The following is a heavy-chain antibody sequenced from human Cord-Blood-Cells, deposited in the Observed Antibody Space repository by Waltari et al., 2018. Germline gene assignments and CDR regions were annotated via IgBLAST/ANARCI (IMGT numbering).Heavy chain of an antibody. V-gene: IGHV1-8*01. Sequence: QVQLVQSGAEVKKPGDSVKVSCKASGYTFTSYDITWGRQAHGTGPEWMGWMNPNAGNTGYAQKFEVRVTMTRNTSISTAYMELSSLRSEGTAVYYCARGRWYYDILTGYYWYFDLWGRGTLVTVSS. CDR1: GYTFTSYD. D-gene: IGHD3-9*01. CDR2: MNPNAGNT. CDR3: ARGRWYYDILTGYYWYFDL. J-gene: IGHJ2*01.